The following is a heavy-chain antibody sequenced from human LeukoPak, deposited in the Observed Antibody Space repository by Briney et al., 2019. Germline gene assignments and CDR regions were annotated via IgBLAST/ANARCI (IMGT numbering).Heavy chain of an antibody. CDR2: IIPIFGTA. Sequence: SAKVSCKASGGTFSSYAISWVRQAPGQGLEWMGGIIPIFGTANYAQKFQGRVTITADESTSTAYMELSSLRSEDTAVYYCAVALDIVATIDYWGQGTLVTVSS. D-gene: IGHD5-12*01. J-gene: IGHJ4*02. V-gene: IGHV1-69*13. CDR1: GGTFSSYA. CDR3: AVALDIVATIDY.